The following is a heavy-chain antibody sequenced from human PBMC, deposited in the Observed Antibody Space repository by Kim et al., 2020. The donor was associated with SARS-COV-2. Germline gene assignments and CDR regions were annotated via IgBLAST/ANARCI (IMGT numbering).Heavy chain of an antibody. CDR3: ARDDWNGFKYGMDV. V-gene: IGHV1-46*01. J-gene: IGHJ6*02. Sequence: AQKFQGRVTMTRDTSTSTVYMELSSLRSEDTAVYYCARDDWNGFKYGMDVWGQGTTVTVSS. D-gene: IGHD1-1*01.